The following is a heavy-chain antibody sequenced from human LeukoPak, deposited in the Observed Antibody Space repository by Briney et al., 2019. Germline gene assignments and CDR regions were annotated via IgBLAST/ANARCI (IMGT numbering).Heavy chain of an antibody. J-gene: IGHJ4*02. CDR3: AKDDAWLQNY. Sequence: GGSLRLSCAASGFTFSSHGMSWVRQAPGKGLEWVSGISGSGDTTYYADSVKGRFTISRDNSKNTLYLQMNSLRVEDTAVFYCAKDDAWLQNYWGQGTLVTVSS. CDR2: ISGSGDTT. V-gene: IGHV3-23*01. CDR1: GFTFSSHG. D-gene: IGHD5-24*01.